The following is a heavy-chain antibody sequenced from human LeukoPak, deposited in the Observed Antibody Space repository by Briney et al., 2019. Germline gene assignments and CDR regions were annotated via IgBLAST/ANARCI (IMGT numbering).Heavy chain of an antibody. Sequence: SGGSLRLSCAASGSTFSSYVMSWVRQAPGKGLEWVLIINSDGTTYYADSVKGRFTISRDNSKNTLYLQINSLRAEDTAIYYCMKYKTTVTTRAAFDPWGQGTLVTVSS. CDR2: INSDGTT. CDR1: GSTFSSYV. D-gene: IGHD4-17*01. V-gene: IGHV3-23*01. CDR3: MKYKTTVTTRAAFDP. J-gene: IGHJ5*02.